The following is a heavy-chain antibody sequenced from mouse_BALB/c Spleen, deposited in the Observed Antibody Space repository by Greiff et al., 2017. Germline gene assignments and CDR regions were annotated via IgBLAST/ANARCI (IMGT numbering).Heavy chain of an antibody. D-gene: IGHD1-3*01. CDR1: GYTFTSYW. CDR3: TRWGLKYYFDY. J-gene: IGHJ2*01. Sequence: LQQPGSELVRPGASVKLSCKASGYTFTSYWMHWVKQRPGQGLEWIGNIYPGSGSTNYDEKFKSKATLTVDTSSSTAYMQLSSLTSEDSAVYYCTRWGLKYYFDYWGQGTTLTVSS. CDR2: IYPGSGST. V-gene: IGHV1S22*01.